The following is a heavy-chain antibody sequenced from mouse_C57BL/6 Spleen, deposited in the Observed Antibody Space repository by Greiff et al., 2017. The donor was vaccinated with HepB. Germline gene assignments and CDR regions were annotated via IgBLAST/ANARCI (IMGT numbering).Heavy chain of an antibody. CDR2: IDPSDSYT. V-gene: IGHV1-59*01. J-gene: IGHJ2*01. CDR1: GYTFTSYW. CDR3: ARPSTVADY. D-gene: IGHD1-1*01. Sequence: VQLQQPGAELVRPGTSVKLSCKASGYTFTSYWMHWVKQRPGQGLEWIGVIDPSDSYTNYNQKFKGKATLTVDTSSSTAYMQLSSLTSEDSAVYYCARPSTVADYWGQGTTLTVSS.